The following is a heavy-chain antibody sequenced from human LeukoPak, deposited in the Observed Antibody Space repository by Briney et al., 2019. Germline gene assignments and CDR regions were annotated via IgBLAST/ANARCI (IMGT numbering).Heavy chain of an antibody. J-gene: IGHJ4*02. CDR3: ARGSYDSSGYYSGAGARADY. CDR1: GFTFSTYS. CDR2: ISSS. D-gene: IGHD3-22*01. Sequence: PGGSLRLSCAASGFTFSTYSMNWVRQAPGKGLEWVSYISSSNAGSVKGRFTISRDNAKNSLYLQMNTLRAEDAAVYYCARGSYDSSGYYSGAGARADYWGQGTLVTVSS. V-gene: IGHV3-48*01.